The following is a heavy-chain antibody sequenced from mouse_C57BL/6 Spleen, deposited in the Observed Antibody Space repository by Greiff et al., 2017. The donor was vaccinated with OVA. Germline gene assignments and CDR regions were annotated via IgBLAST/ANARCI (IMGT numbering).Heavy chain of an antibody. D-gene: IGHD1-1*01. CDR3: ARKGYGSSYESCAY. Sequence: VKLQESGPGLVQPSQSLSITCTVSGFSLTSYGVHWVRQSPGKGLEWLGVIWSGGSTDYNAAFISRLSISKDNSKSQVFFIMNSLQADDTAIDYGARKGYGSSYESCAYWGQGTLVTVSA. CDR2: IWSGGST. CDR1: GFSLTSYG. J-gene: IGHJ3*01. V-gene: IGHV2-2*01.